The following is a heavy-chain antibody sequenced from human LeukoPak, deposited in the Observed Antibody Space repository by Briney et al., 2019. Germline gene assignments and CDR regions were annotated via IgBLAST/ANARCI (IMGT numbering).Heavy chain of an antibody. CDR3: ARVIVVVPAVPDY. V-gene: IGHV1-46*01. CDR2: INPSGGST. J-gene: IGHJ4*02. D-gene: IGHD2-2*01. CDR1: KYTFTSYY. Sequence: ASVKVSCKASKYTFTSYYIHWMRQAPGQGLEWMGIINPSGGSTSYPQKFQGRVAMTRDTSTSTVYMELSSLRSDDTAVYYCARVIVVVPAVPDYWGQGTLVTVSS.